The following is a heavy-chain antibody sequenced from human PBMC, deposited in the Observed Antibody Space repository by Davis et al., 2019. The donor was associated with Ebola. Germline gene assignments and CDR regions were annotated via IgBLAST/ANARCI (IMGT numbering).Heavy chain of an antibody. D-gene: IGHD6-6*01. CDR3: ARALSIAARFDAFDI. J-gene: IGHJ3*02. CDR2: INHSGST. V-gene: IGHV4-34*01. Sequence: SETLSLTCAVYGGSLTGYYWSWMRQAPGKGLEWIGVINHSGSTNYNPSLKSRVTISLDTSKNQFSLNLRSVTAADTAVYYCARALSIAARFDAFDIWGQGTMVTVSS. CDR1: GGSLTGYY.